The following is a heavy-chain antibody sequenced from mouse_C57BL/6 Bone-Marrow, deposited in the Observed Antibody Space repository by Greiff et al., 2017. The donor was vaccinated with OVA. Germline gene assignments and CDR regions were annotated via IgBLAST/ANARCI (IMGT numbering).Heavy chain of an antibody. CDR3: ARGTAQGYFDY. J-gene: IGHJ2*01. V-gene: IGHV1-4*01. CDR2: INPSSGYT. CDR1: GYTFTSYT. Sequence: QVQLKQSGAELARPGASVKMSCKASGYTFTSYTMHWVKQRPGQGLEWIGYINPSSGYTKYNQKFKDKATLTADKSSSTAYMQLSSLTSEDSAVYYCARGTAQGYFDYWGQGTTLTVSS. D-gene: IGHD3-2*02.